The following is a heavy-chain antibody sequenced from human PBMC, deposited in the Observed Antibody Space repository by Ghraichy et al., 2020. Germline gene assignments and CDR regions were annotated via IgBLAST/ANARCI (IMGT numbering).Heavy chain of an antibody. CDR2: INGHSGYT. V-gene: IGHV1-18*04. CDR3: AREWLIQGNMDV. Sequence: ASVKGSCKASGYSFSSYGISWVRQAPGEGLEWMGWINGHSGYTTYAQKVQGRVTVTRDTSTSTVYMELRSLRSDDTAVYYCAREWLIQGNMDVWGQGTTVTVSS. J-gene: IGHJ6*02. CDR1: GYSFSSYG. D-gene: IGHD5-24*01.